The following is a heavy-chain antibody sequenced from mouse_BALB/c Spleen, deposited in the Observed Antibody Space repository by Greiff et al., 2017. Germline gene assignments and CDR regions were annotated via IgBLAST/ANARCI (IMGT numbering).Heavy chain of an antibody. CDR3: TRSVTTVLDY. V-gene: IGHV1S22*01. D-gene: IGHD1-1*01. CDR2: IYPGSGST. CDR1: GYTFTSYW. Sequence: LQQPGSELVRPGASVKLSCKASGYTFTSYWMHWVKQRPGQGLDWIGNIYPGSGSTNYDEKFKSKATLTVDISSSTAYMQLSSLTSEDSAVYYCTRSVTTVLDYWGQGTTLTVSS. J-gene: IGHJ2*01.